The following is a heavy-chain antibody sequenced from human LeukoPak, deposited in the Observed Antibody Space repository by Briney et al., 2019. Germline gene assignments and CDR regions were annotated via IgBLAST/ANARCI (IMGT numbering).Heavy chain of an antibody. CDR2: ISPKNGKT. D-gene: IGHD6-13*01. V-gene: IGHV1-8*01. CDR1: GYIFTSYD. CDR3: ARKLSGYSSTWYPDY. J-gene: IGHJ4*02. Sequence: ASVKVSCKTSGYIFTSYDIYWVRQATGQGLEWVGYISPKNGKTGYAQKFQGRVTMTTDTSTTTAFMELNSLRYDDTAVYYCARKLSGYSSTWYPDYWGQGTLVTVSS.